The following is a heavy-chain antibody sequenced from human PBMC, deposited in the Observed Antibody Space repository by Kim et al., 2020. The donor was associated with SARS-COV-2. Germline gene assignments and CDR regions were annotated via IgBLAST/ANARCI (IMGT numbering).Heavy chain of an antibody. D-gene: IGHD5-18*01. V-gene: IGHV4-39*07. CDR3: ARGHSYGPMEGDPYFDY. J-gene: IGHJ4*02. Sequence: KSRVTISVDTSKNQFSLKLSSVTAADAAVYYCARGHSYGPMEGDPYFDYWGQGTLVTVSS.